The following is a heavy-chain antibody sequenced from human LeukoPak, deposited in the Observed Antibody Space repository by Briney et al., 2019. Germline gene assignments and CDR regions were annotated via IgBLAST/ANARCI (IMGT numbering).Heavy chain of an antibody. CDR1: GFKFRVYA. D-gene: IGHD5-18*01. CDR3: AKQQGALIQPWYFDY. CDR2: VEKTGGRA. J-gene: IGHJ4*02. V-gene: IGHV3-23*01. Sequence: PGGSLRLSCAASGFKFRVYAMSRVRQAPGKGLEWVSTVEKTGGRAYYADSVKGRFTVSRDNSKNTLYLQMNSLRAEDTALYYCAKQQGALIQPWYFDYWGQGTLVTVSS.